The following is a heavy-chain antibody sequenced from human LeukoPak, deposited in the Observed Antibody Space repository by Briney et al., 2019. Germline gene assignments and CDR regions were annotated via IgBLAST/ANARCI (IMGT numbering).Heavy chain of an antibody. J-gene: IGHJ3*02. CDR2: IYYSGST. D-gene: IGHD6-13*01. CDR3: ARVPPLYVSYSSSWYGAFDI. CDR1: GGSISSYY. Sequence: SETLSLTCTVSGGSISSYYWSWIRQPPGKGLEWIGYIYYSGSTNYNPSLKSRVTISVDTSKNQFSLKLSSVTAADTAVYYCARVPPLYVSYSSSWYGAFDIWGQGTMVTVSS. V-gene: IGHV4-59*01.